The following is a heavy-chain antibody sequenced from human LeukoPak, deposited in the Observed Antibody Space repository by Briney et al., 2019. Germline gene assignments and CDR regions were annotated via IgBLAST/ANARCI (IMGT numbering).Heavy chain of an antibody. V-gene: IGHV1-8*01. D-gene: IGHD6-25*01. J-gene: IGHJ4*02. CDR3: ARGQETAAAGPPDY. Sequence: ASVKVSCKASGYTFTSYDINWVRQATGQGLEWMGWMNPNSGNTGYAQKFQGRVTMTRNTSISTAYMELSSLRSEDTAVYYCARGQETAAAGPPDYWGQGTLVTVSS. CDR2: MNPNSGNT. CDR1: GYTFTSYD.